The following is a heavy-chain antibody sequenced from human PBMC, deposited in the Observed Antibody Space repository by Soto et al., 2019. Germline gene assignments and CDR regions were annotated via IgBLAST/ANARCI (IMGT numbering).Heavy chain of an antibody. Sequence: QVQVVQSGAEVKKPGDSVKVSCKASGYTFTSYDINWGRQATGQGLEWMGWMNPNSGKTGYAQKFQGRVTMTRNTSINTAYMELISLRSEDTAVYYCARGGSVAGDLWGRGTLVTVSS. CDR2: MNPNSGKT. D-gene: IGHD6-19*01. CDR3: ARGGSVAGDL. CDR1: GYTFTSYD. J-gene: IGHJ2*01. V-gene: IGHV1-8*01.